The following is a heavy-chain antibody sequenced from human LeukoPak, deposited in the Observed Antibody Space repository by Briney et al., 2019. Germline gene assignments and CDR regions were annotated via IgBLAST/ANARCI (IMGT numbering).Heavy chain of an antibody. CDR2: INAGNGNT. V-gene: IGHV1-3*01. CDR1: GYTFTSYA. CDR3: ARALGATSYFDY. D-gene: IGHD1-26*01. J-gene: IGHJ4*02. Sequence: ASVKVSCKASGYTFTSYAMHWVRQAPGQRLEWMGWINAGNGNTKYSQKFQGRVTITSDTSASTAYMELSSLRSEDTAVYYCARALGATSYFDYWGQGTLVTVSS.